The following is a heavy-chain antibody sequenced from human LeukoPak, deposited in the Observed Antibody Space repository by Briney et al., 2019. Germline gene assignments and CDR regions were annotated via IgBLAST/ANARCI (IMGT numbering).Heavy chain of an antibody. CDR2: ISSSSSYI. Sequence: GGSLRLSCAASGLTFSSYEMSWVRQAPGKGLEWVSSISSSSSYIYYADSVKGRFTISRDNAKNSLYLQMNSLRAEDTAVYYCARDLGYSSGYSFDYWGQGTLVTVSS. V-gene: IGHV3-21*01. CDR1: GLTFSSYE. D-gene: IGHD3-22*01. J-gene: IGHJ4*02. CDR3: ARDLGYSSGYSFDY.